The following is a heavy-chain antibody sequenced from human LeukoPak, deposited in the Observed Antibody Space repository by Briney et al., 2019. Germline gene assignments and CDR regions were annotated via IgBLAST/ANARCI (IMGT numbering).Heavy chain of an antibody. J-gene: IGHJ2*01. D-gene: IGHD3-22*01. CDR1: GGSISSGGYY. CDR2: IYHSGST. Sequence: SRTLSLTCTVSGGSISSGGYYWSWIRQPPGKGLEWIGYIYHSGSTYYNPSLKSRVTISVGRSKNQFSLKLSSVTAADTAVYYCARYYYDSSGYYYYFDLWGRGTLVTVSS. V-gene: IGHV4-30-2*01. CDR3: ARYYYDSSGYYYYFDL.